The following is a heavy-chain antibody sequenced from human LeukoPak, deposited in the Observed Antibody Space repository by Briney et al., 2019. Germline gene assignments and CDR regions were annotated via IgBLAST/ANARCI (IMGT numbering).Heavy chain of an antibody. D-gene: IGHD2-2*01. CDR1: GGTFSSYA. CDR2: IIPIFGTA. J-gene: IGHJ5*02. CDR3: ARGCSSTSCYDRRRWFDP. Sequence: ASVKLSCKASGGTFSSYAISWVRQAPGQGLEWMGGIIPIFGTANYAQKFQGRVTITADKSTSTAYMELSSLRSEDTAVYYCARGCSSTSCYDRRRWFDPWGQGTLVTVSS. V-gene: IGHV1-69*06.